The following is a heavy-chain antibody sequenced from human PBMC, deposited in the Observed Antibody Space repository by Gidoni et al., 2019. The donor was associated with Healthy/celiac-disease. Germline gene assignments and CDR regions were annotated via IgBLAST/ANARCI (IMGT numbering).Heavy chain of an antibody. V-gene: IGHV4-39*01. J-gene: IGHJ6*02. D-gene: IGHD3-9*01. CDR3: ASRDRTGSYYYYYYGMDV. CDR2: IYYSGST. Sequence: QLPLQESGPGLVKPSETLSLPCTVSGVSISSSSYYWGWIRQPPGKGLGWIGSIYYSGSTYYNPSLKSRVTISVDTSKNQFSLKLSSVTAADTAVYYCASRDRTGSYYYYYYGMDVWGQGTTVTVSS. CDR1: GVSISSSSYY.